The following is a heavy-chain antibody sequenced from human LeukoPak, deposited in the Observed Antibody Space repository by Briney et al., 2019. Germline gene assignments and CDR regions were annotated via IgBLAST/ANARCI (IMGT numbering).Heavy chain of an antibody. Sequence: SETLSLTCTVSGGSISSYYLSWIRQPAGKGLEWIGRIYSSGSTNYNPSLKSRVTMSVDTSKNQFSLKLTSVTAADTAVYCCAREGASTTVRSLDSWGQGTLVTVSS. V-gene: IGHV4-4*07. J-gene: IGHJ4*02. CDR3: AREGASTTVRSLDS. CDR1: GGSISSYY. CDR2: IYSSGST. D-gene: IGHD4-11*01.